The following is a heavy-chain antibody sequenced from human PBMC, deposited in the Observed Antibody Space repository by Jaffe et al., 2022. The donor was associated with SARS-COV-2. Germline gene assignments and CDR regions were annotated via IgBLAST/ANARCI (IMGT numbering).Heavy chain of an antibody. CDR2: ISSSGSTI. CDR1: GFTFSDYY. J-gene: IGHJ5*02. D-gene: IGHD6-13*01. Sequence: QVQLVESGGGLVKPGGSLRLSCAASGFTFSDYYMSWIRQAPGKGLEWVSYISSSGSTIYYADSVKGRFTISRDNAKNSLYLQMNSLRAEDTAVYYCARGASAVSYSSSWLGSYNWFDPWGQGTLVTVSS. CDR3: ARGASAVSYSSSWLGSYNWFDP. V-gene: IGHV3-11*01.